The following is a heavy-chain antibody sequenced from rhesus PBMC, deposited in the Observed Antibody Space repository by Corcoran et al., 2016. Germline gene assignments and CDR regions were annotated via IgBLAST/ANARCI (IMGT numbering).Heavy chain of an antibody. Sequence: EVQLVQSGAEVKRPGESLKISCKTSGYSFTSYWIRWVRQMPGKGLEWMGAIYPGDTDTSYTPSFQGQDPISAENSTTPAYLQWSSLKASYSATYYCAKRGSREYGLDSWGQGVVVTVSS. D-gene: IGHD4-29*01. CDR2: IYPGDTDT. CDR1: GYSFTSYW. J-gene: IGHJ6*01. CDR3: AKRGSREYGLDS. V-gene: IGHV5-2*01.